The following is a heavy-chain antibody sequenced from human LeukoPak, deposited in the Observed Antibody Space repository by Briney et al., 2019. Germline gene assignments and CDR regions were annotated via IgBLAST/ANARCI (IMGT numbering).Heavy chain of an antibody. CDR3: GRGSGGGYDSSGYYYADYYYYMDV. V-gene: IGHV3-66*02. Sequence: GGSLRLSCAASGFTVSSNYMSWVRQAPGKGLEWVSVIYSGGSTYYADSVKGRFTISRDNSKNTLYLQMNSLRAEDTAVYYCGRGSGGGYDSSGYYYADYYYYMDVWGKGTTVTVSS. D-gene: IGHD3-22*01. CDR1: GFTVSSNY. J-gene: IGHJ6*03. CDR2: IYSGGST.